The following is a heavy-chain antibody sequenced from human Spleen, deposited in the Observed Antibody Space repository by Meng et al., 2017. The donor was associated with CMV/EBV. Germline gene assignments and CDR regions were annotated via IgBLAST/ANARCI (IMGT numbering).Heavy chain of an antibody. V-gene: IGHV5-51*01. Sequence: CKGSGYPFTTYWIGWVRQMPGKGLEWMGMIYPGDSDTRYSPSFQGQVTISADKSITTAYLQWSSLKASDTAVYYCARRGYNNYPTDYWGQGTLVTVSS. J-gene: IGHJ4*02. CDR3: ARRGYNNYPTDY. CDR2: IYPGDSDT. D-gene: IGHD4-11*01. CDR1: GYPFTTYW.